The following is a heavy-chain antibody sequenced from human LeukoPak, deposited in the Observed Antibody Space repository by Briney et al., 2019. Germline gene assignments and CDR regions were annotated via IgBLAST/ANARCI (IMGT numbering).Heavy chain of an antibody. V-gene: IGHV4-30-4*08. D-gene: IGHD2-21*02. CDR1: GGSISSGDYY. Sequence: SQTLSLTCTVSGGSISSGDYYWSWIRQPPGKGLEWTGYIYYSGTTYYNPSLKSRLTISLDTSKNHFSLKLSSVTAADTAVYYCARGEPGDSDAFDIWGQGTMVTVSS. CDR2: IYYSGTT. CDR3: ARGEPGDSDAFDI. J-gene: IGHJ3*02.